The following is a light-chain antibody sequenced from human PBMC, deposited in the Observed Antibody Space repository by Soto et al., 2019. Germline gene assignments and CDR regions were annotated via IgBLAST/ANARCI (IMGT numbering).Light chain of an antibody. CDR1: QSFSSW. V-gene: IGKV1-5*03. CDR2: KAS. J-gene: IGKJ1*01. Sequence: DIQMTQSPSTLSASIGDRVTITCRASQSFSSWLAWYQQKPGKAPKLLIYKASNLESGVPSRFRGSGSGTEFTLTISSLQPDDFATYYCQQYKSFPWTFGQGTKVEIK. CDR3: QQYKSFPWT.